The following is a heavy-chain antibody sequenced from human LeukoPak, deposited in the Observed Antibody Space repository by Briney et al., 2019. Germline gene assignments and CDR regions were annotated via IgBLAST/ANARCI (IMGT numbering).Heavy chain of an antibody. V-gene: IGHV5-51*01. Sequence: GESLKISCKGSGYSFTKSWIGWVRQMPGKGLEWMGIIYPGDSDTRYSPSFQGQVTISADKSITTAYLHWSSLKASDTAMYYCARGYCSSTSCWSATEFDYWGQGTLVTVSS. CDR3: ARGYCSSTSCWSATEFDY. J-gene: IGHJ4*02. D-gene: IGHD2-2*01. CDR2: IYPGDSDT. CDR1: GYSFTKSW.